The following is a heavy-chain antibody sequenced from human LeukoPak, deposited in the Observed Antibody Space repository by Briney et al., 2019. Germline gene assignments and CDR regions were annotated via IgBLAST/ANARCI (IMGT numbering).Heavy chain of an antibody. J-gene: IGHJ5*02. CDR1: GYTFTGYY. V-gene: IGHV1-2*02. CDR2: INPNSGGT. D-gene: IGHD2-15*01. CDR3: ARDKQGYCSGGSCYSIWFDP. Sequence: ASVKVSCRASGYTFTGYYMHWVRQAPGQGLEWMGWINPNSGGTNYAQKFQGRVTMTRDTSISTAYMELSRLRSDDTAVYYCARDKQGYCSGGSCYSIWFDPWGQGTLVTVSS.